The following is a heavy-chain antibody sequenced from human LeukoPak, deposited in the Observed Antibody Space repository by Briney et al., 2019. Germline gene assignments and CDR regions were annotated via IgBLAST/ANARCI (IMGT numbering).Heavy chain of an antibody. V-gene: IGHV3-74*01. CDR3: ARVGGLLWFGELSYNWFDP. J-gene: IGHJ5*02. Sequence: PGGSLRLSCAASGFPFSSYWMHWVRQAPGKGLVWIPRIKSDGSSTSYADSVKGRFTISRDNAKNTVYLQMNSLRAEDTAVYYCARVGGLLWFGELSYNWFDPWGQGTLVTVSS. D-gene: IGHD3-10*01. CDR1: GFPFSSYW. CDR2: IKSDGSST.